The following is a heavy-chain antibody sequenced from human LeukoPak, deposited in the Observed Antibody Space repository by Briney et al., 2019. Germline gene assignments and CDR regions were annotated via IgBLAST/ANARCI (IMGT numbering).Heavy chain of an antibody. CDR2: INPSGGST. J-gene: IGHJ4*02. V-gene: IGHV1-46*01. D-gene: IGHD1-26*01. CDR1: GYTFTNYG. Sequence: ASVKVSCKASGYTFTNYGISWVRQAPGQGLEWMGIINPSGGSTSYAQKFQGRVTMTRGTSTSTVYMELSSLRSEDTAVYYCARDPPTVTGGSYFYYFDYWGQGTLVTVSS. CDR3: ARDPPTVTGGSYFYYFDY.